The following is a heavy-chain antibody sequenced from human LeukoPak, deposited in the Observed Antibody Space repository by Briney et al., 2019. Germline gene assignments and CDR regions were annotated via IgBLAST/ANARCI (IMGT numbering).Heavy chain of an antibody. Sequence: GGSLRLSCAASGFTFSSHGMHWVRQAPGKGLEWVAVIWYDGSKRYYADSVKGRFIISRDNSKNTLDLQMNSLRAEDTAVYFCAGMLTASLDSWGQGALVTVSS. D-gene: IGHD2-21*02. CDR3: AGMLTASLDS. J-gene: IGHJ4*02. V-gene: IGHV3-33*01. CDR2: IWYDGSKR. CDR1: GFTFSSHG.